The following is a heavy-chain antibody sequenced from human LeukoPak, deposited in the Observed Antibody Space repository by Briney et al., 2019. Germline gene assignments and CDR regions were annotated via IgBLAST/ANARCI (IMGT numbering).Heavy chain of an antibody. CDR2: IHYSGTT. CDR3: AKDRRELKKGYDAFDI. J-gene: IGHJ3*02. Sequence: SETLSLTCTVSGGSISSYYWGWFRQPPGKGLEWIAYIHYSGTTNYNPSLKSRTTISIDTSKNQFSLKLNSVTAADTAVYYCAKDRRELKKGYDAFDIWGQGTMVTVSS. V-gene: IGHV4-59*01. CDR1: GGSISSYY. D-gene: IGHD1-26*01.